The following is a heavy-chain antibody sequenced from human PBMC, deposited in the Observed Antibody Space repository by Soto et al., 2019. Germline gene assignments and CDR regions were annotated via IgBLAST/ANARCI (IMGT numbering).Heavy chain of an antibody. V-gene: IGHV1-18*04. CDR1: GYTFNSYG. D-gene: IGHD6-13*01. Sequence: QVQLVQSGAEVKKPGASVKVSCKASGYTFNSYGISWVRQAPGQGLEWMGWISSYNGNTNYAQKLQGRVTMTTDTSTITAYMELRSLRSDDTAVYYCARLPVRSSWYSYYYYGMDVWGQGTTVTVSS. CDR2: ISSYNGNT. CDR3: ARLPVRSSWYSYYYYGMDV. J-gene: IGHJ6*02.